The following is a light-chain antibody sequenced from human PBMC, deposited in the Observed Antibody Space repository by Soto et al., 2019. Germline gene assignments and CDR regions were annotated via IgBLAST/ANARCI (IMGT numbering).Light chain of an antibody. Sequence: QSVLTQPPSASATPGQRVTISCSGSSSNIEKNFVSWYQLLPGMAPKLLIYRNDQRPSGVPDRFSGSKSGTSASLAISGLRSDDEADYYCSAWDDSLTGVVFGGGTKVTVL. CDR1: SSNIEKNF. CDR2: RND. V-gene: IGLV1-47*01. J-gene: IGLJ2*01. CDR3: SAWDDSLTGVV.